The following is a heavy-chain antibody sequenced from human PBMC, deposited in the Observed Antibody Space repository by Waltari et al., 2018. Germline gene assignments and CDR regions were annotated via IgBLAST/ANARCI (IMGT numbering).Heavy chain of an antibody. CDR2: FDPEDVET. V-gene: IGHV1-69-2*01. CDR1: GYTFTDYY. D-gene: IGHD6-13*01. J-gene: IGHJ6*03. CDR3: ATGIAAAGRGDYYYYYYMDV. Sequence: EVQLVQSGAEVKKPGATVKISCKASGYTFTDYYMHWVPQAPGKGLGWMGRFDPEDVETRYAEKFQGRVTITADTSTDTADMELSSRRSEDTAVYYCATGIAAAGRGDYYYYYYMDVWGKGTTVTVSS.